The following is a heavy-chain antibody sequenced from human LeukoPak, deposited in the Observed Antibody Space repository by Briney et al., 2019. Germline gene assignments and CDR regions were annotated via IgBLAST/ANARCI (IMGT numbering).Heavy chain of an antibody. CDR1: GFTFSSYA. CDR2: ISSSGSTI. Sequence: GGSLRLSCVASGFTFSSYAMNWVRQAPGKGLEWVSYISSSGSTIYYADSVKGRFTISRDNAKNSLYLQMNSLRAEDTAVYYCAELGITMIGGVWGKGTTVTISS. J-gene: IGHJ6*04. CDR3: AELGITMIGGV. V-gene: IGHV3-48*03. D-gene: IGHD3-10*02.